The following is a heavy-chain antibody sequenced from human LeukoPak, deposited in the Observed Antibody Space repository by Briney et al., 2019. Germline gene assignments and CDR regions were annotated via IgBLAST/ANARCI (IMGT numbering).Heavy chain of an antibody. CDR3: ARGHGDIVVVPAAISGLGSSYYFDY. CDR2: INHSGST. V-gene: IGHV4-34*01. J-gene: IGHJ4*02. D-gene: IGHD2-2*01. Sequence: SETLSLTCAVYGGSFSGYYWSWIRQPPGKGLEWIGEINHSGSTNYNPSPKSRVTISVDTSKNQFSLKLSSVTAADTAVYYCARGHGDIVVVPAAISGLGSSYYFDYWGQGTLVTVSS. CDR1: GGSFSGYY.